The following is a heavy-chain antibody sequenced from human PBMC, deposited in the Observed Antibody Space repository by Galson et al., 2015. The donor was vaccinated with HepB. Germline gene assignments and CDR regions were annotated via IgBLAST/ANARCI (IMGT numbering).Heavy chain of an antibody. D-gene: IGHD2-2*01. Sequence: WWSWVRQPPGKGLEWIGEIYHSGSTNYNPSLKSRVTISVDKSKNQFSLKLSSVTAADTAVYYCARDSSSWGYYYGMDVWGQGTTATVSS. V-gene: IGHV4-4*02. J-gene: IGHJ6*02. CDR1: W. CDR3: ARDSSSWGYYYGMDV. CDR2: IYHSGST.